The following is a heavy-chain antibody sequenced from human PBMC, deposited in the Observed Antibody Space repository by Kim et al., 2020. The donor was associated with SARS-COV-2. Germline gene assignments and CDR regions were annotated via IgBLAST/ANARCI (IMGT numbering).Heavy chain of an antibody. CDR2: ISGSGGTT. V-gene: IGHV3-23*01. CDR1: GFTFSSYA. Sequence: GGSLRLSCAASGFTFSSYAMSWVRQAPGKGLEWVSAISGSGGTTYYADSVKGRFTNSRDNSKNTLYLQMNSLRAEDTAVYYCAKYQLVNYYDSSRYSDYWGQGTLVSVSS. D-gene: IGHD3-22*01. CDR3: AKYQLVNYYDSSRYSDY. J-gene: IGHJ4*02.